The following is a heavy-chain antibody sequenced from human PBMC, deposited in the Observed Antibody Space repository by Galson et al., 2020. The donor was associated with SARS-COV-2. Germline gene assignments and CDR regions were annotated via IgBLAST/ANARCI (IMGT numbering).Heavy chain of an antibody. CDR1: GYTFIDYY. Sequence: ASAKVSCKASGYTFIDYYIHWVRQAPGQGLEWMGIIDPSGGTTSSAQKFQDRVTWTRDTSTSTVYMVLRSLRSEDRAVYYCARGGQLDFYGMDVWGQGTTVTVS. J-gene: IGHJ6*02. CDR3: ARGGQLDFYGMDV. V-gene: IGHV1-46*01. CDR2: IDPSGGTT. D-gene: IGHD2-2*01.